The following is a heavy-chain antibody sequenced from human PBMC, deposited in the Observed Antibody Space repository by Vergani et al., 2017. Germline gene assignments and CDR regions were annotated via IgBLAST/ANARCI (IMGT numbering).Heavy chain of an antibody. CDR1: GFTFSSYA. Sequence: EVQLLESGGGLVQPGGSLRLSCAASGFTFSSYAMSWVRQAPGKGLEWVSAFSGSGGSTYYADSVKGRFTISRDNSNNTLYLQMNSLRAEDTAVYYCAKGGIVGATTFYYYYYMDVWGKXP. J-gene: IGHJ6*03. V-gene: IGHV3-23*01. D-gene: IGHD1-26*01. CDR3: AKGGIVGATTFYYYYYMDV. CDR2: FSGSGGST.